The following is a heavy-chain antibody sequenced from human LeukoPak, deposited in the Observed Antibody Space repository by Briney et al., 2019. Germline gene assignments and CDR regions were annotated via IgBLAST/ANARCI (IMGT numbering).Heavy chain of an antibody. CDR2: TNSDGSTT. CDR3: ARVATGSYHFDY. D-gene: IGHD3-16*01. CDR1: GFTFDDYG. J-gene: IGHJ4*02. Sequence: GGSLRLSCAASGFTFDDYGMSWVRQAPGKGLVWVSRTNSDGSTTSYADSVKGRFTISRDNAKNTLYLQMNSLRAEDTAVYYCARVATGSYHFDYWGQGTLATVSS. V-gene: IGHV3-74*01.